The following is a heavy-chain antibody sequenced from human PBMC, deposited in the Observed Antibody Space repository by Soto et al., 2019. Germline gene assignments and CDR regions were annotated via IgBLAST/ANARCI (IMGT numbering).Heavy chain of an antibody. V-gene: IGHV4-31*03. CDR2: IYYSGTT. J-gene: IGHJ4*02. CDR1: GGSISSGGHY. Sequence: QVQLQESGPGLVKPSQTLSLTCTVSGGSISSGGHYWSWIRQHPGKGLEWIGYIYYSGTTYYNPSLKSRLTISGDTSKNLFSLNLSAVTAADTAVYYCARDLDGDYLDYWGQGIRITVSP. CDR3: ARDLDGDYLDY. D-gene: IGHD4-17*01.